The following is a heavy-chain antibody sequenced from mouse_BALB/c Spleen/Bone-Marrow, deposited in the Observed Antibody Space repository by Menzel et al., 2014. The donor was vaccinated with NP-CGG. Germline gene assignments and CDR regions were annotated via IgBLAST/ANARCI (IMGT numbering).Heavy chain of an antibody. D-gene: IGHD1-1*01. J-gene: IGHJ1*01. CDR2: ISSGSSTI. Sequence: EVRLVESGGGLVQPGGSRKLSCAASGFTFSSFGMHWVRQAPEKGLEWVAYISSGSSTIYYADTVKGRFTISRDNPKNTLFLQMTSLRSEDTAMYYCARRGSNHWYFDVWGAGTTVTVSS. V-gene: IGHV5-17*02. CDR1: GFTFSSFG. CDR3: ARRGSNHWYFDV.